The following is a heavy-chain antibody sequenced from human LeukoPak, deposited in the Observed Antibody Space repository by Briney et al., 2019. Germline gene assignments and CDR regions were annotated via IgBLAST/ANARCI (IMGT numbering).Heavy chain of an antibody. V-gene: IGHV4-59*01. Sequence: SETLSLTCTVSGDSISTYYWSWIRQPPGKGLEWIGYMYYSGSTNYNLSLKSRVTISLDTPKNQFSLRLNSVTAADTAVYYCARGVAGYGPYDYWGQGTLVTVSS. CDR2: MYYSGST. D-gene: IGHD5-12*01. J-gene: IGHJ4*02. CDR3: ARGVAGYGPYDY. CDR1: GDSISTYY.